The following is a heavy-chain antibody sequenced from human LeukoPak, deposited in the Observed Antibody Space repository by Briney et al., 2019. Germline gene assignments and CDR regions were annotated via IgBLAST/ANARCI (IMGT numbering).Heavy chain of an antibody. Sequence: SGGSLRLSCAASGFTLNSYLMSWVRQAPGRGLEGVANIKKDGSEENYLDSVKGRFTVSRDNAKNSLYLQMNSLRGEDTAVYYCARSNPNRNALDLWGQGTMVTISS. V-gene: IGHV3-7*01. CDR2: IKKDGSEE. CDR3: ARSNPNRNALDL. D-gene: IGHD1-14*01. J-gene: IGHJ3*01. CDR1: GFTLNSYL.